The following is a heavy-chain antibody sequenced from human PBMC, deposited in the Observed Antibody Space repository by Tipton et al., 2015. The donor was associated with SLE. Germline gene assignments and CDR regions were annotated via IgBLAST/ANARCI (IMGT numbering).Heavy chain of an antibody. J-gene: IGHJ3*01. D-gene: IGHD3-16*01. CDR2: ISRSGSTI. V-gene: IGHV3-48*03. CDR1: GFTFGAYE. Sequence: SLRLSCAASGFTFGAYEMNWVRQAPGKGLEWVSYISRSGSTIYYADSVKGRFTISRDNAKNSLYLQMSSLRAEDTAVYYCAREAFGEAFEFWDQGTMVTVPS. CDR3: AREAFGEAFEF.